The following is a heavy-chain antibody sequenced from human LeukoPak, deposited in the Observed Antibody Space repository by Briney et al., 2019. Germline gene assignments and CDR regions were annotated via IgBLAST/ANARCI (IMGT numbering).Heavy chain of an antibody. J-gene: IGHJ5*02. CDR3: AKLIGGSWYDHCPWSYP. D-gene: IGHD6-13*01. CDR2: INRSGGST. V-gene: IGHV3-23*01. CDR1: GFTFSSYA. Sequence: GGSLRLSCAASGFTFSSYAMRWVRQAPRKGLAWVSAINRSGGSTYYADSVKGRFTISRDNSKNTLYLQINSLRAQGTAVDYFAKLIGGSWYDHCPWSYPWSQGTLVTVS.